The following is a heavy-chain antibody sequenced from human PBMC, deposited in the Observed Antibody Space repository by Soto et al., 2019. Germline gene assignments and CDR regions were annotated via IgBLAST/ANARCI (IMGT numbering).Heavy chain of an antibody. CDR2: IKPGTSDI. CDR3: ARQRSNICAS. D-gene: IGHD3-3*02. Sequence: PGESLKISWKGVGYKFGSAWIGWVRHMPGKGLEWMGIIKPGTSDIRYSPSCRGHVTISADEPVSTAYLQWSSLTASHTAMYYCARQRSNICASWGQGTLVTGSA. CDR1: GYKFGSAW. J-gene: IGHJ5*02. V-gene: IGHV5-51*01.